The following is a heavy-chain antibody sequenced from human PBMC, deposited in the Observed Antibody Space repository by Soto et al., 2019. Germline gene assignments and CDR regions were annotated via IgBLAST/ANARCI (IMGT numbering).Heavy chain of an antibody. V-gene: IGHV1-69*13. CDR1: GGTSSSYA. CDR2: IIPIFGTA. D-gene: IGHD2-2*01. Sequence: GASVKVSCKASGGTSSSYAISWVRQAPGQGLEWMGGIIPIFGTANYAQKFQGRVTITADESTSTAYMELSSLRSEDTAVYYCAREYCSSTSCYAGIDYWGQGTLVTVSS. J-gene: IGHJ4*02. CDR3: AREYCSSTSCYAGIDY.